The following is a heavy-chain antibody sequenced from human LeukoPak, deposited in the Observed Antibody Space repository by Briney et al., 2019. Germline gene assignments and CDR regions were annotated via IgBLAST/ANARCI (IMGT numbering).Heavy chain of an antibody. Sequence: GGSLRLSCTASGFSFSGHWIHWARQLPGKGLVWVSRISPTGSTTSYADSVKGRFTVSRDNAKNTLYLQVNNLRAEDTAVYYCARGPNSNWSGLDFWGQGTLLTVSS. CDR2: ISPTGSTT. J-gene: IGHJ4*02. CDR1: GFSFSGHW. CDR3: ARGPNSNWSGLDF. V-gene: IGHV3-74*01. D-gene: IGHD6-6*01.